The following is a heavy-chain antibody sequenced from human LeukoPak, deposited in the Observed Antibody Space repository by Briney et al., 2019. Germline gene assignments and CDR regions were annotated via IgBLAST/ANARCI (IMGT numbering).Heavy chain of an antibody. CDR1: GFTFSSYW. CDR3: ARDGYYYGSGSYYKVDFDY. V-gene: IGHV3-48*01. CDR2: ISSRSSTI. D-gene: IGHD3-10*01. J-gene: IGHJ4*02. Sequence: GGSLRLSCAASGFTFSSYWMSWVRQAPGKGLEWVSYISSRSSTIYYADSVKGRFTISRDNAKNSLYLQMNSLRAEDTAVYYCARDGYYYGSGSYYKVDFDYWGQGTLVTVSS.